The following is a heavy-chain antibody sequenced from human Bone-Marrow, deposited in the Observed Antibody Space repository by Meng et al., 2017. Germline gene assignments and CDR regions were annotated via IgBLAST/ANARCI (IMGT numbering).Heavy chain of an antibody. D-gene: IGHD6-13*01. J-gene: IGHJ3*02. CDR1: GFTFSSYA. Sequence: GGSLRLSCAASGFTFSSYAVSWVRQAPGKGLEWVSAISGSGGSTYYADSVKGRFTISRDNSKNTLYLQMNSLRAEDTAVYYCAKGGSWYKFGYDAFDIWGQGTMVTVSS. V-gene: IGHV3-23*01. CDR3: AKGGSWYKFGYDAFDI. CDR2: ISGSGGST.